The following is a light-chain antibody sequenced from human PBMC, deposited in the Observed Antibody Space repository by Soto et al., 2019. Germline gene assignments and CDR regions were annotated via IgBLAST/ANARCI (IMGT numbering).Light chain of an antibody. CDR1: QSVGKN. Sequence: EIVMTQSPATLSVSPGERVSLSCRASQSVGKNLAWYRQIPGQAPRLLIYGASARVTGIPVSFSASGSGTEFTLTISSLESEELAVYYCPQYNHWPRYTFGHKTKLEI. CDR2: GAS. V-gene: IGKV3-15*01. CDR3: PQYNHWPRYT. J-gene: IGKJ2*01.